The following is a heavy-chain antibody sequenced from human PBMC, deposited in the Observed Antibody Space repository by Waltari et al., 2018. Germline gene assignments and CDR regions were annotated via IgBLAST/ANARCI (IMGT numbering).Heavy chain of an antibody. J-gene: IGHJ5*02. D-gene: IGHD2-2*01. CDR3: ARESAFSTSWYPGFDP. Sequence: VELVQSGAEVRKPGASVQVSCKASGYSLPSYYLHWVRQAPGLGLEWMGRINPNSGDTNSAPKFQGRVTLTRDTSVNTAFLELRSLTSDDTAVYFCARESAFSTSWYPGFDPWGQGTLVTVAS. V-gene: IGHV1-2*06. CDR2: INPNSGDT. CDR1: GYSLPSYY.